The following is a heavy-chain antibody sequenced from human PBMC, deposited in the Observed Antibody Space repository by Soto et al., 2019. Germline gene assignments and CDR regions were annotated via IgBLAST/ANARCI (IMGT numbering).Heavy chain of an antibody. CDR2: ISSSGSAI. CDR3: ASTDFWSGYYTAIYGMDV. CDR1: GFTFSSYE. J-gene: IGHJ6*02. D-gene: IGHD3-3*01. V-gene: IGHV3-48*03. Sequence: GGSLRLSCAASGFTFSSYEMNWVRQAPGEGLEWVSYISSSGSAIYYADSVKGRFTISRDNAKNSLYLQMNSLRAEDTAVYYCASTDFWSGYYTAIYGMDVWGQGTTVTVSS.